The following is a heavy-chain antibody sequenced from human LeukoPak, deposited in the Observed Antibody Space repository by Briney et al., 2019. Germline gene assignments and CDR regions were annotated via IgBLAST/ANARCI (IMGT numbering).Heavy chain of an antibody. CDR2: INHSGST. CDR3: ARVRGGYGDY. Sequence: SETLSLTCAVYGGSFSGYYWSWIRQPPGKGLEWIGEINHSGSTNYNPSLKSRVTISVDTSKNQLSLKLSSVTAADTAVYYCARVRGGYGDYWGQGTLVTVSS. D-gene: IGHD5-12*01. V-gene: IGHV4-34*01. CDR1: GGSFSGYY. J-gene: IGHJ4*02.